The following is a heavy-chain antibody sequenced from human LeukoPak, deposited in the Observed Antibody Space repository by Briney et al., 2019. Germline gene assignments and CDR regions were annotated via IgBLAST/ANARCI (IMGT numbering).Heavy chain of an antibody. Sequence: SETLSLTCTVSAYSISDGWVWGMIRQPPGKGLEWIGSINHSGTTYYNPSLRSRVTMSVDTSNNQFSLKLTSVTAADTAMYYCSRLSHVAGAPKVSWFDPWGQGTLVTVSS. CDR3: SRLSHVAGAPKVSWFDP. CDR2: INHSGTT. J-gene: IGHJ5*02. CDR1: AYSISDGWV. D-gene: IGHD1-26*01. V-gene: IGHV4-38-2*02.